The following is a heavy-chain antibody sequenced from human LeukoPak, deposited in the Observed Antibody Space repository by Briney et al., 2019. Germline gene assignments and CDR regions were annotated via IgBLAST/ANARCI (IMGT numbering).Heavy chain of an antibody. Sequence: GGSLRLSCAASGFTFDDYAMHWVRHAPGKGLEWVSGISWNSGSIGYADSVKGRFTISRDNAKNSLYLQMNSLRAEDTALYYCAKSPQGVNRPFDYWGQGTLVTVSS. CDR3: AKSPQGVNRPFDY. V-gene: IGHV3-9*01. D-gene: IGHD1/OR15-1a*01. CDR1: GFTFDDYA. J-gene: IGHJ4*02. CDR2: ISWNSGSI.